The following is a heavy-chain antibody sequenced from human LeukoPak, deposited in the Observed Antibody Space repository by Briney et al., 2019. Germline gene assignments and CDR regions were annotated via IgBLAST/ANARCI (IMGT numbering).Heavy chain of an antibody. CDR1: GFTFSSYS. V-gene: IGHV3-21*01. J-gene: IGHJ4*02. Sequence: GGSLRLSCAASGFTFSSYSMNWVRQASGKGLEWVSSISSSSSYIYYADSVKGRFTISKDNAKNSLYLQMNSLRAEDTAVYYCARDGYTNGGFDYWGQGTLVTVSS. D-gene: IGHD5-24*01. CDR2: ISSSSSYI. CDR3: ARDGYTNGGFDY.